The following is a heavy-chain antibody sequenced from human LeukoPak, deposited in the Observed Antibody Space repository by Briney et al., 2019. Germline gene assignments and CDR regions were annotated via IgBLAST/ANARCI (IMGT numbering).Heavy chain of an antibody. D-gene: IGHD2-2*01. V-gene: IGHV3-23*01. CDR1: GFTFSSYA. CDR3: AKFRGQEMVVVPAAIPNWFDP. J-gene: IGHJ5*02. CDR2: ISGSGGST. Sequence: PGGSLRLSCAASGFTFSSYAMSWVRQAPGKGLEWVSAISGSGGSTYYADSVKGRFTISRDNSKNTVYLQMNSLRAEDTAVYYCAKFRGQEMVVVPAAIPNWFDPWGQGTLVTVSS.